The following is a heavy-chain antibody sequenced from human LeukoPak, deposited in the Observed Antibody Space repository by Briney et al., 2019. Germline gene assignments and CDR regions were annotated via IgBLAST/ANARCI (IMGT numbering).Heavy chain of an antibody. D-gene: IGHD2-15*01. Sequence: ASVKVSCKASGYTFTGYYMHWVRQAPGQGLEWMGWINPNSGGTNYEQKFQGRVTITRDTSICTTYMELRRLRSEDQAAYLCSRALGVVARREWGEGALVTVSS. CDR1: GYTFTGYY. J-gene: IGHJ4*02. V-gene: IGHV1-2*02. CDR2: INPNSGGT. CDR3: SRALGVVARRE.